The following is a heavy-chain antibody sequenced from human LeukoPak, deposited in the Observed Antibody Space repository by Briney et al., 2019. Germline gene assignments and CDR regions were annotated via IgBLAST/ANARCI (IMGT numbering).Heavy chain of an antibody. Sequence: GGSLRLSCAASGFTVSSNYMSWVRQAPGKGLEWVSVIYSGGSTYYADSVKGRFTISRDNSKNTLYLQMNSLRAEDTAVYYCARERYSGSYYNRGQGTLVTVSS. CDR1: GFTVSSNY. CDR3: ARERYSGSYYN. J-gene: IGHJ4*02. V-gene: IGHV3-53*01. D-gene: IGHD1-26*01. CDR2: IYSGGST.